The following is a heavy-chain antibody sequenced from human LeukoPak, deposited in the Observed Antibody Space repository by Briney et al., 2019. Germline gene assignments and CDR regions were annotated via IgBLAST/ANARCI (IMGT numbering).Heavy chain of an antibody. D-gene: IGHD3-9*01. V-gene: IGHV4-59*01. Sequence: SETLSLTCSVSGGSISSDYWSWIRQPPGKGLEWIGYVFYSGSTNCNPSFKSRVTISIDTSKTQFSLKLSSVIAADTAVYYCARLRDVLGYYYGMDVWGKGTRVTVSS. CDR3: ARLRDVLGYYYGMDV. J-gene: IGHJ6*04. CDR1: GGSISSDY. CDR2: VFYSGST.